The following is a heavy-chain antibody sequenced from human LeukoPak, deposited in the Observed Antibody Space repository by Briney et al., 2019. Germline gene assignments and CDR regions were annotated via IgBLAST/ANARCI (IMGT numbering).Heavy chain of an antibody. Sequence: SETLSLTWIVSAXSISYYHGSWIRQPAGKGLEWIGHMFAGGTATYNPSLKSRATMSLDTSKNQFSLKVTSVTDADTAIYYCARAYSGSYYDQWGQGTLATVSS. CDR3: ARAYSGSYYDQ. D-gene: IGHD1-26*01. V-gene: IGHV4-4*07. J-gene: IGHJ4*02. CDR2: MFAGGTA. CDR1: AXSISYYH.